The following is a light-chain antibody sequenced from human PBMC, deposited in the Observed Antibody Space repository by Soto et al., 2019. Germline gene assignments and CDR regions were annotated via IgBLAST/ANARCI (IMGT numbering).Light chain of an antibody. CDR2: DAS. CDR3: QQRSNWPLT. Sequence: EIVLTQSPATLSLSPGERATLSCRASQSVSSYLAWYQQKPGQPPRLLIYDASNRATGIPARFSGSGSGTDFTLTISSLEPEDSAVYYCQQRSNWPLTFGGGTKVEIK. CDR1: QSVSSY. V-gene: IGKV3-11*01. J-gene: IGKJ4*01.